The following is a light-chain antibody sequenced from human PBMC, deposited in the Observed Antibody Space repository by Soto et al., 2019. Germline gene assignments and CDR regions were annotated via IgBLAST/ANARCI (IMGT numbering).Light chain of an antibody. J-gene: IGKJ2*01. Sequence: EVVMTQSPLSLPVTLGQPASISCRSSQSLAYIDGNTYLSWFQQRPAQSPRRLIYKVSNRGSGVPDRFSGSGSGTDFTLIISRVEAEDVGVYYCMQGTHWPPYTFGQGTKLEIK. CDR2: KVS. V-gene: IGKV2-30*01. CDR1: QSLAYIDGNTY. CDR3: MQGTHWPPYT.